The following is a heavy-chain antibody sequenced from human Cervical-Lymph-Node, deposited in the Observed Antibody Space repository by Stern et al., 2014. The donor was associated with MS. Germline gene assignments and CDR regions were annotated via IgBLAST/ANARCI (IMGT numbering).Heavy chain of an antibody. CDR3: ATSAGFYSAMDV. Sequence: QVQLVQSGAEVKKPGSSVKVSCKPSGGSFSNSAFSWIRQAPGQGLEWMGAIIPIFGTATYAQRFQGRVTISAHESTNTAYMELSSLRSEDTAVYYCATSAGFYSAMDVWGQGTTVTVSS. D-gene: IGHD2-21*01. V-gene: IGHV1-69*01. J-gene: IGHJ6*02. CDR1: GGSFSNSA. CDR2: IIPIFGTA.